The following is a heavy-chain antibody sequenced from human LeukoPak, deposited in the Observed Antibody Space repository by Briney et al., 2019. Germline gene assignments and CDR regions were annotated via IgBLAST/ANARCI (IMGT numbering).Heavy chain of an antibody. CDR2: IRPGDNRM. Sequence: ASVTVSCKAPGYTFTAYYIQWVRQAPGQGPEWMGTIRPGDNRMSYAEKFQGRITMTRDMSTTTGYMELNSLTSDDTAVYYCVREKRGGTYDYWGEGALVTVSS. J-gene: IGHJ4*02. CDR1: GYTFTAYY. D-gene: IGHD3-16*01. CDR3: VREKRGGTYDY. V-gene: IGHV1-46*01.